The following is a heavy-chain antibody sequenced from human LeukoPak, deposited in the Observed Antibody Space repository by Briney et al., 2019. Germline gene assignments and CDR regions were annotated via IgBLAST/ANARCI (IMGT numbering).Heavy chain of an antibody. CDR1: GGSISSSSYY. J-gene: IGHJ4*02. CDR2: IYYSGST. D-gene: IGHD1-26*01. Sequence: PSETLSLTCTVSGGSISSSSYYWGWIRQPPGKGLEWIGSIYYSGSTYYNPSLKSRVTISVDTSKNQFSLKLSSVTAADTAVYYCARTPAPLGSHVDYWGQGTLVTVSS. CDR3: ARTPAPLGSHVDY. V-gene: IGHV4-39*07.